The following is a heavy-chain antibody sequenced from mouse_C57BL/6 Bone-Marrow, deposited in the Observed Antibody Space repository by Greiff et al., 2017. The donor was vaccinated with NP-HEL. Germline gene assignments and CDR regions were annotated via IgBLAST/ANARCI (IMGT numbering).Heavy chain of an antibody. Sequence: VQLQQPGAELVMPGASVKLSCKASGYTFTSYWMHWVKQRPGQGLEWIGEIDPSDSYTNYNQKLKGKSTLTVDKSSSTAYMQLSSLTSEDSAVYYCARGAPDYWGQGTTLTVSS. V-gene: IGHV1-69*01. D-gene: IGHD3-1*01. CDR1: GYTFTSYW. CDR2: IDPSDSYT. J-gene: IGHJ2*01. CDR3: ARGAPDY.